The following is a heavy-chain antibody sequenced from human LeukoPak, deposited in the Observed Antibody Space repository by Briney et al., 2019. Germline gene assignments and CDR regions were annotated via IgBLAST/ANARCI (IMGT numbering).Heavy chain of an antibody. V-gene: IGHV3-23*01. Sequence: GGSLRLSCAVSGFTFSTYAITWVRQGPGKGLEWVSAIRPDGDRTYYTDSVRGRFTISRDNSRDTVYLQVNSLRVEDTAVYYCAREQSGTRGWYTVDYWGQGTLVTVSS. J-gene: IGHJ4*02. CDR1: GFTFSTYA. CDR3: AREQSGTRGWYTVDY. CDR2: IRPDGDRT. D-gene: IGHD6-19*01.